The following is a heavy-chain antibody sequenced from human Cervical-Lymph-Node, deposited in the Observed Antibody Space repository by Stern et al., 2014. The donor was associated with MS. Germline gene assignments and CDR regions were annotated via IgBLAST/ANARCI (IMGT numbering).Heavy chain of an antibody. CDR1: GGTFSTQA. J-gene: IGHJ6*02. D-gene: IGHD4-17*01. CDR3: ATPSTVTVGGMDV. CDR2: IIPIFGTP. Sequence: VQLVESGAEVKNPGSSVKVSCKASGGTFSTQAINWVRQAPGQGLEWVGGIIPIFGTPNYAQKVQDRVTITADESTSTAYMDLNSLRSEDTAVYYCATPSTVTVGGMDVWGQGTTVTVSS. V-gene: IGHV1-69*01.